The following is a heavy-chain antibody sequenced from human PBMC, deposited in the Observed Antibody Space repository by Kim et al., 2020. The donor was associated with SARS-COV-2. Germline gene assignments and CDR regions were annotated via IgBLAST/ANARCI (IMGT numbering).Heavy chain of an antibody. J-gene: IGHJ4*02. CDR1: GDSISSSSYY. CDR3: ASSPYGSGSYYFDY. Sequence: SETLSLTCTVSGDSISSSSYYWGWIRQPPGKGLEWIGSIYYSGSTYYNPSLKSRVTISVDTSKNQFSLKLSSVTAADTAVYYCASSPYGSGSYYFDYWGQGTLVTVSS. D-gene: IGHD3-10*01. CDR2: IYYSGST. V-gene: IGHV4-39*01.